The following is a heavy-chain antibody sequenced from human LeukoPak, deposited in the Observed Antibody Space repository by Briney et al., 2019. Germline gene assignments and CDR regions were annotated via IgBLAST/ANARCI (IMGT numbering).Heavy chain of an antibody. CDR1: GFTFSNYA. CDR3: ARDTSNGVGSGSPFDY. D-gene: IGHD3-10*01. V-gene: IGHV3-23*01. J-gene: IGHJ4*02. CDR2: ISGTGGGT. Sequence: GGSLRLSCAASGFTFSNYAMSWVRQAPGKGLEWVSAISGTGGGTFYADSVKGRFTISRDNSKNTLYLQMNSLRAEDTAVYYCARDTSNGVGSGSPFDYWGQGTLVTVSS.